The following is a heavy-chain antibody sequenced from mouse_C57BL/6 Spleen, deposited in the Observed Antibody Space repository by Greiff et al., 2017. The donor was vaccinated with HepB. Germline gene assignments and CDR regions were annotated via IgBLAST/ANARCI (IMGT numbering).Heavy chain of an antibody. CDR1: GFTFSDYG. CDR3: ARLPYDYEAWFAY. Sequence: EVKLVESGGGLVKPGGSLKLSCAASGFTFSDYGMHWVRQAPEKGLEWVAYISSGSSTIYYADTVKGRFTISRDNAKNTLFLQMTILRSEDTAMYYCARLPYDYEAWFAYWGQGTLVTVSA. CDR2: ISSGSSTI. V-gene: IGHV5-17*01. D-gene: IGHD2-4*01. J-gene: IGHJ3*01.